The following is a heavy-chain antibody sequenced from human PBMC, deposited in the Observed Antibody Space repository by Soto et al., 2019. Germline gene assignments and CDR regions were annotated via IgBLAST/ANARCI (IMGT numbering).Heavy chain of an antibody. D-gene: IGHD5-18*01. CDR3: ARDERDTAMVYYYYYGMDV. CDR1: GYTLTELS. Sequence: ASVKVSCKVSGYTLTELSMHWVRQAPGKGLEWMGGIDPVVGEANYAQKFQGRVTMTADESTSTAYMELSSLRSEDTAVYYCARDERDTAMVYYYYYGMDVWGQGTTVTVSS. J-gene: IGHJ6*02. V-gene: IGHV1-24*01. CDR2: IDPVVGEA.